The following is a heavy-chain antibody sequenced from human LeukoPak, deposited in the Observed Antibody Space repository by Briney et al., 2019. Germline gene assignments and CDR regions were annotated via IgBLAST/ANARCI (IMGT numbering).Heavy chain of an antibody. Sequence: GGSLRLSCAASGFTFEDYTMHWVRQAPGKTLEWVSLVSWDGTTYYTDSVKGRFTISRDNSKNSLYLQMDTLRGEDTAFYYCVKDLSYESSGYVFDYWGQGTLVTVSS. CDR3: VKDLSYESSGYVFDY. CDR1: GFTFEDYT. V-gene: IGHV3-43*01. J-gene: IGHJ4*02. D-gene: IGHD3-22*01. CDR2: VSWDGTT.